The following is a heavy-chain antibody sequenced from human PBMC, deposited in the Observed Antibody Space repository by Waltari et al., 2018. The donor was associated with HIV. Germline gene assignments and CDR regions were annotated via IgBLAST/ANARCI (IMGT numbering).Heavy chain of an antibody. CDR1: GTSIRSYY. J-gene: IGHJ4*02. V-gene: IGHV4-59*08. D-gene: IGHD1-26*01. CDR3: ARQGGSSIRL. CDR2: SYYTGTT. Sequence: QVELEESGPGLLKPLETLALICRVSGTSIRSYYWSWIRQSPEKGLAGIGNSYYTGTTNYKPALGGRVAISMDPSKNQLSLNGESVTAADTATYYCARQGGSSIRLWGPGLRVTVSS.